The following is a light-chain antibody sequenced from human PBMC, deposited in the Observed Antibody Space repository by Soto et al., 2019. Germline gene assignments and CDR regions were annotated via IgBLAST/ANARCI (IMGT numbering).Light chain of an antibody. J-gene: IGKJ5*01. Sequence: DIQLTQSPSTLSAAVGDSDTITCRASQNIRNLLAWYQQKPGKAPKPLIYDASTLKTGVPSRFSGSGSGSEFNFTITGLQPDDFATYFCQQYNTYATFGQGTRLEIK. CDR3: QQYNTYAT. CDR2: DAS. CDR1: QNIRNL. V-gene: IGKV1-5*01.